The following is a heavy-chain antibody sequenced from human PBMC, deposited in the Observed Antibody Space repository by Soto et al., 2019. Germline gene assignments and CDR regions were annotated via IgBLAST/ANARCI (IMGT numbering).Heavy chain of an antibody. J-gene: IGHJ5*01. Sequence: EVQLVESGGGLVQPGGSLRLSCAASGFTFRSYWMSWVRQAPGKGLEWVANIKDDGSAKYYVDSVKGRFTISRDNAKNSLSLQMNSLRGEDTTVYYCARDRGSGFVFSWGHGTRVTVSA. V-gene: IGHV3-7*01. D-gene: IGHD3-22*01. CDR3: ARDRGSGFVFS. CDR1: GFTFRSYW. CDR2: IKDDGSAK.